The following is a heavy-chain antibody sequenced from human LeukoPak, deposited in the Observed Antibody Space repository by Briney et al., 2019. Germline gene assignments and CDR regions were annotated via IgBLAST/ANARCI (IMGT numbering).Heavy chain of an antibody. Sequence: SETLSLTCAVSGGSVSSSSAYWGWLRQAPGKGLEWIGSIYYSVNTYYNPSLKSRVTISVDTSKNQVFLNVSSVNAADTAVYYCATPRGYSYGYLDNWGQGTLVTVSS. J-gene: IGHJ4*02. CDR1: GGSVSSSSAY. CDR2: IYYSVNT. V-gene: IGHV4-39*01. D-gene: IGHD5-18*01. CDR3: ATPRGYSYGYLDN.